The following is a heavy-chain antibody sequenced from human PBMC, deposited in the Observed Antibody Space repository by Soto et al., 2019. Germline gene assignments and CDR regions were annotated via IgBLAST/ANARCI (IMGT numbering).Heavy chain of an antibody. CDR2: IYYTGST. V-gene: IGHV4-30-4*01. CDR3: ARQGYGSGPNWFDS. D-gene: IGHD3-10*01. CDR1: GGSINSDDYY. J-gene: IGHJ5*01. Sequence: PSETLSLSCTVSGGSINSDDYYWSWIRQPPGRGLEWLGYIYYTGSTSYNPSLAGRVTISLDSSKNQFSLKLNSVTAADTALYYRARQGYGSGPNWFDSWGQGTLVTVSS.